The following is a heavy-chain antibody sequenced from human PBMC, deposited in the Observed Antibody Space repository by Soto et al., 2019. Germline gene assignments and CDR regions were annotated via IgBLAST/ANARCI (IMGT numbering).Heavy chain of an antibody. CDR3: AGGAYSSSSVPIDY. CDR2: IYYSGST. V-gene: IGHV4-31*03. Sequence: PSETLSLTCTVSGGSISSGGYYWSWIRQHPGKGLEWIGYIYYSGSTYYNPSLKSRVTISVDTSKNQFPLKLSSVTAADTAVYYCAGGAYSSSSVPIDYWGQGTLVTVSS. CDR1: GGSISSGGYY. D-gene: IGHD6-6*01. J-gene: IGHJ4*02.